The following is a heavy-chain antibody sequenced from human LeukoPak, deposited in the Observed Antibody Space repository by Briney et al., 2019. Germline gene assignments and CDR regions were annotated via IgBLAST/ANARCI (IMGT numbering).Heavy chain of an antibody. D-gene: IGHD3-22*01. V-gene: IGHV3-53*01. J-gene: IGHJ4*02. CDR2: IYGGGST. CDR1: GFSVTSNY. CDR3: AREYASSGYFSD. Sequence: GGSLRLSCAASGFSVTSNYMSWVRQAPGKGLEWVSVIYGGGSTYYADSVKGRFIISRDNSENTLYLQMNSLSAEDTAVYYCAREYASSGYFSDWGQGTLVTVSS.